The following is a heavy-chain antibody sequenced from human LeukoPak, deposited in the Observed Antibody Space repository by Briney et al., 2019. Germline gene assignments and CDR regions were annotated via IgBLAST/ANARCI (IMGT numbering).Heavy chain of an antibody. V-gene: IGHV5-51*01. Sequence: GESLKISCKASGYSFTSHWIGWVRQMPGKGLEWMGIIYPGASDTRYSPSFQGQVTISADKSISTAYLQWSTLQAPDTAMYYCARGDNSGWYFFDYWGQGTLVTVSS. CDR2: IYPGASDT. CDR3: ARGDNSGWYFFDY. CDR1: GYSFTSHW. D-gene: IGHD6-19*01. J-gene: IGHJ4*02.